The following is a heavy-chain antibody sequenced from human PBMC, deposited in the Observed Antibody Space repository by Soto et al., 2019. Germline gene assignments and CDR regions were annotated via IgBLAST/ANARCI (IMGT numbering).Heavy chain of an antibody. CDR1: GFTCSNDG. J-gene: IGHJ4*02. Sequence: QVQLVESGGGVVQPGGSLRLSCAASGFTCSNDGMHWVRQAPGKGLEWVAVISYDGSRKYYVDSVGGRIAISRDNSENMLYLEMHSLTPEDTAVYCCRKEALDGGAIGDYWGQGALVTVSS. D-gene: IGHD3-16*02. CDR3: RKEALDGGAIGDY. CDR2: ISYDGSRK. V-gene: IGHV3-30*18.